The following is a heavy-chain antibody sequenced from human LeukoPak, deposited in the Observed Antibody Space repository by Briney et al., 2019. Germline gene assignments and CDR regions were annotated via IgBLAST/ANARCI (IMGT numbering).Heavy chain of an antibody. CDR3: ARVSIRLRFLEWLPDNWFDP. Sequence: PSETLSLTCAVYGGSFSGYYWSWIRQPPGKGLEWIGEINHSGSTNSNPSLKSRVTISVDTSKNQFSLKLSSVTAADTAVYYCARVSIRLRFLEWLPDNWFDPWGQGTLVTVSS. J-gene: IGHJ5*02. V-gene: IGHV4-34*01. CDR1: GGSFSGYY. D-gene: IGHD3-3*01. CDR2: INHSGST.